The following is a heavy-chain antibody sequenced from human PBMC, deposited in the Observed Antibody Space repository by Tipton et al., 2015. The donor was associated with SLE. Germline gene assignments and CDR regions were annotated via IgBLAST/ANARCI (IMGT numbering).Heavy chain of an antibody. Sequence: QLVQSGAEVKKPGASVKVSCKASGYTFTSYYMHWVRQAAGQGLEWMGIINPSGGSTSYAQKFQGRVTMTRDTSTSTVYMELSSLRSEDTAVYYCARPNSGGRRGGAFDIWGQGTMVTVSS. D-gene: IGHD3-10*01. J-gene: IGHJ3*02. V-gene: IGHV1-46*01. CDR3: ARPNSGGRRGGAFDI. CDR1: GYTFTSYY. CDR2: INPSGGST.